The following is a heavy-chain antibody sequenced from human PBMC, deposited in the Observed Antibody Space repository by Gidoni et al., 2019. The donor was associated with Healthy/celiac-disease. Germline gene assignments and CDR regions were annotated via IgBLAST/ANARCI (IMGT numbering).Heavy chain of an antibody. J-gene: IGHJ4*02. CDR3: ARDSSGWSRDY. D-gene: IGHD6-19*01. CDR2: IRSSSDYI. CDR1: GSTFSIYS. V-gene: IGHV3-21*01. Sequence: VQLVESGGGLVKPGGPLRLSCAASGSTFSIYSMSWVRQAPGKGLEWVSLIRSSSDYIYYADSVKGRFTISRDNAKNSLYLQMNSLRAEDTAVYYCARDSSGWSRDYWGQGTLVTVSS.